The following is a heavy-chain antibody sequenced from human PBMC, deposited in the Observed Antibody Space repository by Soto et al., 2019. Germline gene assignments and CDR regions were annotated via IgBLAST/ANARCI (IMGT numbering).Heavy chain of an antibody. CDR3: ARDLGYSYGYWVGY. Sequence: EVQLLESGGGLVQPGGSLRVSCAASGFTFSSYAMIWVRQAPGKGLEWVSAISDTGDSTYYADSVKGRFTISRDNSKNTLFLQMSSLRVEDTALYYCARDLGYSYGYWVGYWGQGTLVTGSS. V-gene: IGHV3-23*01. CDR2: ISDTGDST. CDR1: GFTFSSYA. J-gene: IGHJ4*02. D-gene: IGHD5-18*01.